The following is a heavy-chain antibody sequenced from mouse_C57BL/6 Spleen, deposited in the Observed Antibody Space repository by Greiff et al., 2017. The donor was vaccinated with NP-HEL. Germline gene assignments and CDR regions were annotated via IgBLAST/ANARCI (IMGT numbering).Heavy chain of an antibody. J-gene: IGHJ3*01. CDR3: TTWRTSFAD. Sequence: VQLQQSGAELVRPGASVKLSCTASGFNIKDYYMHWVKQRPEQGLEWIGRIDPEDGDTEYAPKFQGKATMTADTSSSTAYLQLSSLTSENTAVYYCTTWRTSFADWGQGTLVTVSA. CDR2: IDPEDGDT. CDR1: GFNIKDYY. V-gene: IGHV14-1*01.